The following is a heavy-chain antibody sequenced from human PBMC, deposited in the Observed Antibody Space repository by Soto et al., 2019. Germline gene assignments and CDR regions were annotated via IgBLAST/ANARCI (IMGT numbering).Heavy chain of an antibody. CDR2: IYYSGST. J-gene: IGHJ4*02. V-gene: IGHV4-39*01. D-gene: IGHD4-4*01. Sequence: PSETLSLTCTVSGGSISSSSYYWGWIRQPPGKGLEWIGSIYYSGSTYYNPSLKSRVTISVDTSKNQFSLKLSSVTAADTAVYYCARLILDYSNYARGYYFDYWGQGTLVTVSS. CDR1: GGSISSSSYY. CDR3: ARLILDYSNYARGYYFDY.